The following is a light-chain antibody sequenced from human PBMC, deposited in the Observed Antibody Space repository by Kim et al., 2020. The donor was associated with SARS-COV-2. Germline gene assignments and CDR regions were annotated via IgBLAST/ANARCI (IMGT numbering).Light chain of an antibody. CDR2: HAS. V-gene: IGKV1-5*01. CDR1: QSISSW. CDR3: QQHNSYPFT. Sequence: SATVGDRVTIPCRASQSISSWLAWYQQKPGKAPNLLIYHASSLESGVPSRFSGSGSGTEFTLTISSLQPDDSATYYCQQHNSYPFTFGGGTKLEI. J-gene: IGKJ4*01.